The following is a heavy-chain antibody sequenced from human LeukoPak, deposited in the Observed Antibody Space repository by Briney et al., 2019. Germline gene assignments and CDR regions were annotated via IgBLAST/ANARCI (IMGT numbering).Heavy chain of an antibody. J-gene: IGHJ5*02. CDR2: INSDGSST. V-gene: IGHV3-74*01. CDR1: GFTFSSHW. Sequence: PGGSLRLPCAASGFTFSSHWMHWVRQAPGKGLVWVSRINSDGSSTRYADSVQGRFIISRDNAKSTLYLQMNSLRADDTAVYHCAREVSADNWYNWFDPWGQGTLVTVSS. D-gene: IGHD1-14*01. CDR3: AREVSADNWYNWFDP.